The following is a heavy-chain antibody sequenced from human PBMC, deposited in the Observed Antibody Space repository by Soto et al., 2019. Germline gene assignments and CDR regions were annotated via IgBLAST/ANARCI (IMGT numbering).Heavy chain of an antibody. Sequence: QVQLVESGGGVVQPGRSLRLSCAASGFTFSSYAMHWVRQAPGKGLEWVAVISYDGSNKYYADSVKGRFTISRDNYKNTLYLQMNSLRAEDTAVYYCATKGGRPTVTPYYYYYGSDVWGQGTTVTVSS. CDR3: ATKGGRPTVTPYYYYYGSDV. CDR2: ISYDGSNK. D-gene: IGHD4-17*01. V-gene: IGHV3-30-3*01. J-gene: IGHJ6*02. CDR1: GFTFSSYA.